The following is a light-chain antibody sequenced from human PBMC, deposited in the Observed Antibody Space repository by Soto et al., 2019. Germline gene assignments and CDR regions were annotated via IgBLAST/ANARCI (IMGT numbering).Light chain of an antibody. Sequence: DIQMTQSPSTLSASVGDRVTITCRASQSISSWLAWYQQKPGKAPKLLIYDASSLESGVPSRFSGSGSGTEFTLTICSLQPDDFATYYCQQYNSYSWTFGQGTRWIS. J-gene: IGKJ1*01. V-gene: IGKV1-5*01. CDR1: QSISSW. CDR3: QQYNSYSWT. CDR2: DAS.